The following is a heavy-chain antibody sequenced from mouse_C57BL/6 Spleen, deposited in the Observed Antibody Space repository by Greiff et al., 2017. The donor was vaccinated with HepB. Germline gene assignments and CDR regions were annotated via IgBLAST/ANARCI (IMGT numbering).Heavy chain of an antibody. CDR2: ISSGGDYI. V-gene: IGHV5-9-1*02. CDR3: TRCYDYDDGGYAMDY. CDR1: GFTFSSYA. D-gene: IGHD2-4*01. Sequence: EVQRVESGEGLVKPGGSLKLSCAASGFTFSSYAMSWVRQTPEKRLEWVAYISSGGDYIYYADTVKGRFTISRDNARNTLYLQMSSLKSGDTAMYYCTRCYDYDDGGYAMDYWGQGTSVTVSS. J-gene: IGHJ4*01.